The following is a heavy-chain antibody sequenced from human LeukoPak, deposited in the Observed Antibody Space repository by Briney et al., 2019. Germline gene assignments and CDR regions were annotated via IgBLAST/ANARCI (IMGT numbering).Heavy chain of an antibody. D-gene: IGHD6-13*01. V-gene: IGHV4-30-4*01. J-gene: IGHJ4*02. CDR3: ARRPRIAAAGFDY. CDR1: GGSISSGDYY. CDR2: IYYSGST. Sequence: PSQTLSLTCTVSGGSISSGDYYWSWIRQPPGKGLEWIGYIYYSGSTYYNPSLKSRVTISVDTSKNQFSLKLSSVTAADTAVYYCARRPRIAAAGFDYWGQGPLVTVSS.